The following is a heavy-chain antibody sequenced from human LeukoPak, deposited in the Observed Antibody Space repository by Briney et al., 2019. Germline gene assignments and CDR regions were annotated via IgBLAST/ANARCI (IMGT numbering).Heavy chain of an antibody. Sequence: GASVKVSCKASGGTFSSYAISWVRQAPGQGLEWMGGIVPIFGTANYAQKFQGRVTITADKSTSTAYMELSRLRSDDTAVYYCARGGITMVRGGRNVHFDYWGQGTLVTVSS. V-gene: IGHV1-69*06. D-gene: IGHD3-10*01. J-gene: IGHJ4*02. CDR3: ARGGITMVRGGRNVHFDY. CDR1: GGTFSSYA. CDR2: IVPIFGTA.